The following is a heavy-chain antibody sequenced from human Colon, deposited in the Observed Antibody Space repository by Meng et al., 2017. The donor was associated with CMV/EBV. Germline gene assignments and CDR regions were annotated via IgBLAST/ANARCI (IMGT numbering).Heavy chain of an antibody. Sequence: ASGYTFIKYQMHWVRQAPGQGLEWMGIINPSGGITNYAQKFQGRVTLTRDTSTNTVYMELSSLRSEDTAVYYCARSNEETSVYRAPDHWGQGSLVTVSS. CDR2: INPSGGIT. CDR3: ARSNEETSVYRAPDH. CDR1: GYTFIKYQ. V-gene: IGHV1-46*01. D-gene: IGHD3-22*01. J-gene: IGHJ4*02.